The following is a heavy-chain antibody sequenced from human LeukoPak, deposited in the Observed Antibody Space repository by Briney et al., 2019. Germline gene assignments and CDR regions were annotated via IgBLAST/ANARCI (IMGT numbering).Heavy chain of an antibody. CDR1: GGSISPYF. CDR2: ISYTGST. J-gene: IGHJ5*02. Sequence: SETLSLTCTASGGSISPYFWSWMRQTPGKGLEWIGYISYTGSTNYNPALESRVTISVDTSKNQFSLQLTSVTAADTAVYYCARDDYRGVTNFDPWGQGTLVTVSS. D-gene: IGHD3-10*01. V-gene: IGHV4-59*01. CDR3: ARDDYRGVTNFDP.